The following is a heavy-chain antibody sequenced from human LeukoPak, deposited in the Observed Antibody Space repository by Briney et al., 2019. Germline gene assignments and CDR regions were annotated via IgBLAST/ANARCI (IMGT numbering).Heavy chain of an antibody. V-gene: IGHV7-4-1*02. CDR3: ARDLGEVVSEYFQH. J-gene: IGHJ1*01. CDR1: GYTFTSYA. D-gene: IGHD2-8*02. Sequence: ASVKVSCKASGYTFTSYAMHWVRQAPGQGLEWMGWINTNTGNPTYAQGFTGRFVFSLDTSVSTAYLQISSLKAEDTAVYYCARDLGEVVSEYFQHWGQGTLVTVSS. CDR2: INTNTGNP.